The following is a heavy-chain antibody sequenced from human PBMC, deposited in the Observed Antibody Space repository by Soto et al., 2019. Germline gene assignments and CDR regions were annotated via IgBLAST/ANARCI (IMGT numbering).Heavy chain of an antibody. CDR1: GFTFTSSA. CDR3: AADATAWQQMVPSDY. Sequence: SVKVSCKASGFTFTSSAFRWVRQAREQRLEWIGWIAVGSGYTNYAQRFQDRVTLTRDMSTATTYMELSRLTSEDTAIYYCAADATAWQQMVPSDYWGQGTLVTVSS. CDR2: IAVGSGYT. J-gene: IGHJ4*02. D-gene: IGHD2-8*01. V-gene: IGHV1-58*01.